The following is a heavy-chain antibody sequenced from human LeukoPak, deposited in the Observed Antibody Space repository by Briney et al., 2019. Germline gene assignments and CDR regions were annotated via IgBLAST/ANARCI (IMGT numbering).Heavy chain of an antibody. Sequence: GGSLRLSCAASGFTFRSYGMHWVRQAPGKGLEWVAVISYDGSNKYYADSVKGRFTISRDNSKNTLYLQMNSLRAEDTAVYYCARDFFTTVTSSWFDPWGQGTLVTVSS. J-gene: IGHJ5*02. CDR2: ISYDGSNK. D-gene: IGHD4-17*01. CDR1: GFTFRSYG. CDR3: ARDFFTTVTSSWFDP. V-gene: IGHV3-30*03.